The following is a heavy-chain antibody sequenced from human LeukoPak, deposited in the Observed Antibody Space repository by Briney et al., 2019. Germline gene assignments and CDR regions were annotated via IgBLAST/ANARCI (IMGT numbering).Heavy chain of an antibody. CDR2: INPNSGGT. D-gene: IGHD3-10*01. CDR3: ARGRPGESSIYYDSGSYPLFDY. J-gene: IGHJ4*02. Sequence: ASVKVSCKASGYTFTGYYMHWVRQAPGQGLEWMGWINPNSGGTDYAQKFKGRVTMTRDTSITTAYMELGRLTSGDTAVYYCARGRPGESSIYYDSGSYPLFDYWGQGTLVTVSS. V-gene: IGHV1-2*02. CDR1: GYTFTGYY.